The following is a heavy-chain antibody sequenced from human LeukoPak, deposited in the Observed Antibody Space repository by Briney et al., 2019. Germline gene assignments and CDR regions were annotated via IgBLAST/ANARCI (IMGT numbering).Heavy chain of an antibody. D-gene: IGHD3-10*01. CDR1: GASISSYY. Sequence: SETLSLTCTVSGASISSYYWSWIRQPPGKGLEWIGDLFNSGGTSYNASLKSRVTVSVDTSKKQVSLEVSSVTAADTAVYYCARRMPASGMRDVWGQGTTVTVTS. V-gene: IGHV4-59*08. CDR2: LFNSGGT. J-gene: IGHJ6*02. CDR3: ARRMPASGMRDV.